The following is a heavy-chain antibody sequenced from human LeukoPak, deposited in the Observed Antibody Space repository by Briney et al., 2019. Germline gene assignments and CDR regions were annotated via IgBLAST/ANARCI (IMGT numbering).Heavy chain of an antibody. J-gene: IGHJ4*02. CDR2: IYYSGST. CDR3: ARVGCSSTSCNRYFDY. CDR1: GGSISSGDYY. V-gene: IGHV4-30-4*08. D-gene: IGHD2-2*01. Sequence: SQTLSLTCTVSGGSISSGDYYWSWIRQPPGKGLEWIGYIYYSGSTYYNPSLKSPVTISVDTSKNQFSLKLSSVTAADTAVYYCARVGCSSTSCNRYFDYWGQGTLVTASS.